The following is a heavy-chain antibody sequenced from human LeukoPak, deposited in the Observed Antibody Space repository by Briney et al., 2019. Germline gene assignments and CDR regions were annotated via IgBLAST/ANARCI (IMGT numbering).Heavy chain of an antibody. CDR3: ARALLFPRYFDY. J-gene: IGHJ4*02. Sequence: SETLSLTCAVSGGSFSGYYWSWIRQPPGKGLEWIGEINHSGSTNYNPSLKSRVTISVDTSKNQFSLKLSSVTAADTAVYYCARALLFPRYFDYWGQGTLVTVSS. CDR2: INHSGST. D-gene: IGHD2/OR15-2a*01. V-gene: IGHV4-34*01. CDR1: GGSFSGYY.